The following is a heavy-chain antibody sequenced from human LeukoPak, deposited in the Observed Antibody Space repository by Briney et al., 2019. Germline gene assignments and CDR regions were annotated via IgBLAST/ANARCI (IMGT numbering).Heavy chain of an antibody. CDR2: IYRRGST. CDR3: ARHVQDLGIKV. J-gene: IGHJ6*02. Sequence: SETLSLTCSVSGASISISESYCTWIRQPPGKGLEWIGSIYRRGSTSYNPSLKSRVTVSDDMSKNHFSLTLSSVTAADTALYYCARHVQDLGIKVWGQATTVTVSS. V-gene: IGHV4-39*01. CDR1: GASISISESY.